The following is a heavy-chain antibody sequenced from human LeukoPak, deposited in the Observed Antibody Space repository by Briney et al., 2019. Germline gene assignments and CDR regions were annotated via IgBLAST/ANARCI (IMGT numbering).Heavy chain of an antibody. CDR1: GYTFTDYG. CDR3: ARVYRSSWYPMDY. D-gene: IGHD6-13*01. Sequence: ASVKVSCKASGYTFTDYGMSWMRQAPGQGLEWMGWINTNTGNPTYAQGFTGRFVFSLGTSVSTAYLQITSLKAEDTTVYYCARVYRSSWYPMDYWGQGTLVTVSS. J-gene: IGHJ4*02. V-gene: IGHV7-4-1*02. CDR2: INTNTGNP.